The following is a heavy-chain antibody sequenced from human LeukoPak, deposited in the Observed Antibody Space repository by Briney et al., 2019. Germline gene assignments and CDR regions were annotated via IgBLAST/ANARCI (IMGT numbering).Heavy chain of an antibody. CDR1: GFTFSDYY. J-gene: IGHJ4*02. Sequence: PGGSLRLSCAASGFTFSDYYMSWIRQAPGKGLEWVSAISGSGGSTYYADSVKGRFTISRDNSKNTLYLQMNSLRAEDTAVYYCAKESYSGSYYAKFEFDYWGQGTLVTVSS. CDR3: AKESYSGSYYAKFEFDY. D-gene: IGHD1-26*01. CDR2: ISGSGGST. V-gene: IGHV3-23*01.